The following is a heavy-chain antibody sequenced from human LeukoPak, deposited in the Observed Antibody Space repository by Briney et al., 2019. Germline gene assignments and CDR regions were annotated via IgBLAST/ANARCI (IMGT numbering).Heavy chain of an antibody. J-gene: IGHJ4*02. CDR2: ISYDESHK. Sequence: GGSLRLSCAASGFTFSSYAMHWVRQAPGKGLEWVAVISYDESHKHNADSVKGRFTISRDNSKNTLYLQMNSLRAEDTAVYYCAKDGRGYSGYDSDYFDYWGQGTLVTVSS. V-gene: IGHV3-30*04. D-gene: IGHD5-12*01. CDR3: AKDGRGYSGYDSDYFDY. CDR1: GFTFSSYA.